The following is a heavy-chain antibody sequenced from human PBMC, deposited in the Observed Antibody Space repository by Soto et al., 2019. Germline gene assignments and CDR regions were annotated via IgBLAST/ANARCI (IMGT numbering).Heavy chain of an antibody. J-gene: IGHJ4*02. CDR3: AKDISPRDSSGWPFDY. D-gene: IGHD6-19*01. CDR1: GFTFDDYA. Sequence: SLKISCAASGFTFDDYAMHWVRQAPGKGLEWVSGISWNSGSIGYADSVKGRFTISRDNAKNSLYLQMNSLRAEDTALYYCAKDISPRDSSGWPFDYWGQGTLVTVSS. V-gene: IGHV3-9*01. CDR2: ISWNSGSI.